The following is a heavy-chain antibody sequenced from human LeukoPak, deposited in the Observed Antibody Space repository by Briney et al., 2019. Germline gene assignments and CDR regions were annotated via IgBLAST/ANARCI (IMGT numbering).Heavy chain of an antibody. CDR1: GESISGFY. V-gene: IGHV4-59*01. Sequence: SETLSLTCTVSGESISGFYWNWIRQPPGKGLEWLGYIYYSGSTNYNPSLKSRVTISIDTSKNQFSLKLSSVTAADTAVYYCARGTDITATGPARGWFDPWGQGTLVTVSS. D-gene: IGHD6-13*01. CDR3: ARGTDITATGPARGWFDP. CDR2: IYYSGST. J-gene: IGHJ5*02.